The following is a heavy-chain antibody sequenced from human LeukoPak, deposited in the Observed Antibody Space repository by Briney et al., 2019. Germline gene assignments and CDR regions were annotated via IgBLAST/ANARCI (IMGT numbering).Heavy chain of an antibody. Sequence: GGSLRLSCAASGFTVSSNYMSWVRQAPGKGLEWVSVMYSGGSTYYADSVKGRFTISRDNSKNTLYLQMNSLRAEDTAVYYCRVAGYSYGFITDPYYFDYWGQGTLVTVSS. J-gene: IGHJ4*02. CDR2: MYSGGST. V-gene: IGHV3-66*01. CDR3: RVAGYSYGFITDPYYFDY. D-gene: IGHD5-18*01. CDR1: GFTVSSNY.